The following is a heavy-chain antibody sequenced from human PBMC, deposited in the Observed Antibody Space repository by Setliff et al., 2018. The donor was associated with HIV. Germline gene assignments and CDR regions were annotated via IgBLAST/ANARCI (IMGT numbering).Heavy chain of an antibody. CDR1: GYTLTKYG. D-gene: IGHD3-10*01. Sequence: ASVKVSCKTSGYTLTKYGISWVRQAPGQGLEWTGWISGYNGDTKLAQKFQGRLTVTADTSRSLAFMELRSLRSDDTAIYYCARDLVGHGSGSYYDIPFDHWGQGTLVTVSS. V-gene: IGHV1-18*01. CDR2: ISGYNGDT. CDR3: ARDLVGHGSGSYYDIPFDH. J-gene: IGHJ4*02.